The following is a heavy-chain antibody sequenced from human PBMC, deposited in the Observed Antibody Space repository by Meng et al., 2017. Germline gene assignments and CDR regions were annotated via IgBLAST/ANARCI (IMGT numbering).Heavy chain of an antibody. J-gene: IGHJ4*02. D-gene: IGHD3-10*01. CDR2: INPNSGST. CDR3: AGNLVADYYGSGSYYTFGGRPWYYFDY. V-gene: IGHV1-2*02. CDR1: GYTFTGYY. Sequence: ASVKVSCKASGYTFTGYYMHWVRQAPGQGLEWMGWINPNSGSTNYAQKFQGRVTMTRDTSISTAYMELSRLRSDDTAVYYCAGNLVADYYGSGSYYTFGGRPWYYFDYWGQGTLVTVSS.